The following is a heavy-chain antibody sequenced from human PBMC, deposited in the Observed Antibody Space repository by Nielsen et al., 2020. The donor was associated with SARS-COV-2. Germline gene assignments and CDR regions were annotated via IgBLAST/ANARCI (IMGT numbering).Heavy chain of an antibody. J-gene: IGHJ6*04. CDR2: IYSGGST. D-gene: IGHD3-3*01. V-gene: IGHV3-53*01. CDR3: AKMGGDYDFWSGYVSGPYGMDV. Sequence: VRQAPGKELAWVSVIYSGGSTYYADSVKGRFTISRDNSKNTLYLQMNSLRAEDTAVYYCAKMGGDYDFWSGYVSGPYGMDVWGKGTTVTVS.